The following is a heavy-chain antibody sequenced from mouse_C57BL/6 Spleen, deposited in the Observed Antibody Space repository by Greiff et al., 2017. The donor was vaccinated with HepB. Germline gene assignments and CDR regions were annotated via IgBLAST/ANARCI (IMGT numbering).Heavy chain of an antibody. CDR1: GFTFTSYG. CDR2: ICPRSGNT. D-gene: IGHD2-4*01. CDR3: ARAGYDYGDGFAY. Sequence: QVQLQQSGAELARPGASVKLSCTASGFTFTSYGISWVKQRTGQGLEWIGEICPRSGNTYSNEKFKGKATLTADKASSTAYMELRSLTSEDSAVYFCARAGYDYGDGFAYWGQGTLVTVSA. J-gene: IGHJ3*01. V-gene: IGHV1-81*01.